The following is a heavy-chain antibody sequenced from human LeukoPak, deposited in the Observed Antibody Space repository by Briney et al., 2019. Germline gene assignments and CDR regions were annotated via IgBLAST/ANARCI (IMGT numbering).Heavy chain of an antibody. J-gene: IGHJ4*02. Sequence: SETLSLTCTVSGGSISSSSYYWGWIRQPPGKALEWIGSIYYSGSTYYNPSLKSRVTISVDTSKNQFSLKLSSVTAADTAVYYCARQRRQLVYDYWGQGTLVTASS. CDR1: GGSISSSSYY. D-gene: IGHD6-6*01. V-gene: IGHV4-39*01. CDR3: ARQRRQLVYDY. CDR2: IYYSGST.